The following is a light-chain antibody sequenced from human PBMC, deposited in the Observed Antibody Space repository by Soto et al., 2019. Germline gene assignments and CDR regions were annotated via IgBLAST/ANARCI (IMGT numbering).Light chain of an antibody. CDR2: GNN. CDR1: SSNIGSNT. Sequence: QAVVTQPPSASGTPGQRVTISCSGSSSNIGSNTVNWYQQVPGTAPKFLIYGNNQRPSGVPDRFSGSKSGTSASLAISGLQSEDEADYYCATWDDSLNGPVFGGGTQLTVL. J-gene: IGLJ2*01. V-gene: IGLV1-44*01. CDR3: ATWDDSLNGPV.